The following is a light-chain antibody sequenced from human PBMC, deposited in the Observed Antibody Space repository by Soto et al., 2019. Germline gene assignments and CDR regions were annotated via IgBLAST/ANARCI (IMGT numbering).Light chain of an antibody. J-gene: IGKJ1*01. Sequence: EMVVTHSPATLSVSTGERATLSCRASQDVGSYLAWYQQKPGQAPRLLIYSASNRATGIPARFGGSGSGTDFTLTISRLEPEDFAVYYCQLYGSSPRTFGQGTKVDIK. CDR2: SAS. V-gene: IGKV3-20*01. CDR3: QLYGSSPRT. CDR1: QDVGSY.